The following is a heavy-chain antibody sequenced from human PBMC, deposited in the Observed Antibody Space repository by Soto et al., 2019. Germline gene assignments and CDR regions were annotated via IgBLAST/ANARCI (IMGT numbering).Heavy chain of an antibody. CDR1: GGSISSSSYY. CDR2: IYYSGST. V-gene: IGHV4-39*01. CDR3: ARQTLWFGELLDFDY. Sequence: SETLSLTCTVSGGSISSSSYYWGWIRQPPGKGLEWIGSIYYSGSTYYNPSLKSRVTISVDTSKNQFSLKLSSVTAADTAVYYCARQTLWFGELLDFDYWGQGTLVTVSS. J-gene: IGHJ4*02. D-gene: IGHD3-10*01.